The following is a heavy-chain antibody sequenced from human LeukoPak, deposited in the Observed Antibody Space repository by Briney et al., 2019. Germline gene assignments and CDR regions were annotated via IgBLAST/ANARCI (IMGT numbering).Heavy chain of an antibody. V-gene: IGHV3-21*01. CDR2: ISGSSNYI. Sequence: GGSLRLSCAASGFTFSSYTMNWVRQAPGKGLEWVSSISGSSNYIYYADSVKGRFTISRDNAKNSFYLQMSNLRAEDTAVYYYARGYSGAYDYWGQGTLVTVSS. D-gene: IGHD6-19*01. J-gene: IGHJ4*02. CDR1: GFTFSSYT. CDR3: ARGYSGAYDY.